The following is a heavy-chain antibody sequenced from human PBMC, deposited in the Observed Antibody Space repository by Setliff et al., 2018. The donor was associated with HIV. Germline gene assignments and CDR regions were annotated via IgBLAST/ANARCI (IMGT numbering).Heavy chain of an antibody. Sequence: SETLSLTCTVSGGSLSGYYWRWIRQPPGKGLEWIGDVSHTGSTNYNPSLKSRITISADTPKNQFSLKLSSVTAADTAVYYCARDGWRYCGDGSCRLNYNYYMDVWGKGTTVTVSS. CDR1: GGSLSGYY. CDR3: ARDGWRYCGDGSCRLNYNYYMDV. D-gene: IGHD2-15*01. V-gene: IGHV4-34*01. CDR2: VSHTGST. J-gene: IGHJ6*03.